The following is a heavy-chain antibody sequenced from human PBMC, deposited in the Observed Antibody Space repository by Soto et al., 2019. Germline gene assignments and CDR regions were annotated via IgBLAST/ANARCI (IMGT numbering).Heavy chain of an antibody. CDR2: IISMFGAA. CDR3: ARGGKERFRGSGMDV. CDR1: GGTFSSYA. D-gene: IGHD1-1*01. Sequence: QVQLVQSGAEVKKPGSSVKVSCKASGGTFSSYAISWVRQAPGQGLEWMGGIISMFGAAMYAQKFQGRVTITADESASTAYMELSSLRSEDTAVYYCARGGKERFRGSGMDVWGQGTTVTVS. V-gene: IGHV1-69*01. J-gene: IGHJ6*02.